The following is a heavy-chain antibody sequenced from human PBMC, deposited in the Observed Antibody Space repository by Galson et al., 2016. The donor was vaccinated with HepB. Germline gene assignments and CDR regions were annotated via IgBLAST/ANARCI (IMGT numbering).Heavy chain of an antibody. CDR2: IFSSGST. J-gene: IGHJ4*02. CDR3: ARHQKLYGDFRLTSYFDY. Sequence: LRLSCAASGFTFRSYGMSWVRQAPGKGLEWIGQIFSSGSTNLNPSLKSRVTISVDTSKNQFSLKLSSVTAADTAVYYCARHQKLYGDFRLTSYFDYWGQGTLVTVSS. CDR1: GFTFRSYG. D-gene: IGHD4-17*01. V-gene: IGHV4-59*01.